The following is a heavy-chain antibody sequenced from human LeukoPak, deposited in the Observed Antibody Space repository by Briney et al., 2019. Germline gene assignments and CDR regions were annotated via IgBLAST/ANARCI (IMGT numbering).Heavy chain of an antibody. CDR2: IKQDGSER. CDR3: ARDKGEAVALYYYYGMDV. D-gene: IGHD6-19*01. V-gene: IGHV3-7*01. J-gene: IGHJ6*02. Sequence: GGSLRLSCAASGFTFSSYWMSWVRQAPGKGLEWVANIKQDGSERYYVDSVKGRFTISRDNAKNSLYLQMNSLRAEDTAVYYCARDKGEAVALYYYYGMDVWGQGTTVTVSS. CDR1: GFTFSSYW.